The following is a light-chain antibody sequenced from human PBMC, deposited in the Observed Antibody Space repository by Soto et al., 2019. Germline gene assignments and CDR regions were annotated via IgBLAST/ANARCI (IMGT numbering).Light chain of an antibody. Sequence: EIVLTQSPATLSLSPGERATLSCRASQSVSSSYLAWYQQKPGQAPRLLIYGASSRATGIPDRFSGSGSGTDFTLTISSLQPEDFATYYCQQLNSYPPTFGQGTKVDIK. CDR3: QQLNSYPPT. CDR1: QSVSSSY. V-gene: IGKV3-20*01. J-gene: IGKJ1*01. CDR2: GAS.